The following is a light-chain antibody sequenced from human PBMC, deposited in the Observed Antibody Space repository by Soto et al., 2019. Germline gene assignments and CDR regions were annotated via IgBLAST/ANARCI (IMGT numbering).Light chain of an antibody. J-gene: IGKJ1*01. CDR3: QQRYNWPPWT. CDR2: DAS. Sequence: EIVLTQSPATLSLSPGARATLSCRASQSVFNYLAWYQQKPGQAPRLLIYDASNRATGIPARFSGSRSGTDFTLTISSLEPEDFAVYYCQQRYNWPPWTFGQGTKVEI. CDR1: QSVFNY. V-gene: IGKV3-11*01.